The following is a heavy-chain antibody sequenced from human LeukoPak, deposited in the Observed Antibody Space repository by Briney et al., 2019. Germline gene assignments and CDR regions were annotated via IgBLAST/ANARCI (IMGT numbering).Heavy chain of an antibody. CDR3: ARTTVVTPSSHAFDI. CDR2: ITPIFGTA. J-gene: IGHJ3*02. Sequence: SVKVSCKASGGTFSSYAISWVRQAPGQGLEWMGGITPIFGTANYAQKFQGRVTITADESTSTAYMELSSLRSEDTAVHYCARTTVVTPSSHAFDIWGQGTMVTVSS. V-gene: IGHV1-69*13. D-gene: IGHD4-23*01. CDR1: GGTFSSYA.